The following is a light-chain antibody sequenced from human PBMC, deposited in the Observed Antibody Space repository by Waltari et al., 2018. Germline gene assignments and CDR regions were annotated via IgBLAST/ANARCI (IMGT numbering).Light chain of an antibody. CDR2: DNN. Sequence: QSVLTQPPSVSAAPGQKVTISCSGSSSNIGNNYVSWYQQLPGTAPKPLLYDNNKRPSGIPDRFSGSKSGTSATLGITGLQAGDEADYYCGTWDSSLSAVVFGGGTKLTVL. J-gene: IGLJ2*01. CDR1: SSNIGNNY. CDR3: GTWDSSLSAVV. V-gene: IGLV1-51*01.